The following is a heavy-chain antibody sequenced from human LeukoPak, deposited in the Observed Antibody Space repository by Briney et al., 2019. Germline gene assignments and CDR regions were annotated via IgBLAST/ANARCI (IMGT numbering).Heavy chain of an antibody. J-gene: IGHJ4*02. CDR3: ASEAYCSSTSCAPYFDY. CDR1: GFTFSSYG. D-gene: IGHD2-2*01. V-gene: IGHV3-21*01. CDR2: ISSSSSYI. Sequence: KPGGSLRLSCAASGFTFSSYGMHWVRQAPGKGLEWVSSISSSSSYIYYADSVKGRFTISRDNAKNSLYLQMNSLRAEDTAVYYCASEAYCSSTSCAPYFDYWGQGTLVTVSS.